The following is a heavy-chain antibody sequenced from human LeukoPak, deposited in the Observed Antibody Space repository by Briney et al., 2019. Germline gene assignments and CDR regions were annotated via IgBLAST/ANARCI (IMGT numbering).Heavy chain of an antibody. J-gene: IGHJ4*02. CDR1: GFTLSGNW. D-gene: IGHD2-15*01. CDR2: IKHDGSEK. CDR3: ARARYLNS. Sequence: GGSLRLSCVGSGFTLSGNWMTWVRLAPGWGLEWVANIKHDGSEKNYVDSVKGRFTISRDNAKNSVYLQMDRLRAEDTAVYYCARARYLNSWGQGTLVTVSS. V-gene: IGHV3-7*01.